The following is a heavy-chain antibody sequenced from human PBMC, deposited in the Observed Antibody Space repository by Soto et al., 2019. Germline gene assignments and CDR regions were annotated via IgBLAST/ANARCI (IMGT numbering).Heavy chain of an antibody. V-gene: IGHV3-23*01. D-gene: IGHD1-26*01. CDR3: ARRGSGSYYDY. Sequence: VQPLESGGGLVQPGGSLRLSCAASGFTFSSYAMRWVRQAPGKGLEWVSAISGSGGSMYYADSVKGRFTISRDNSKNTLYLQMNSLRAEDTAVYYCARRGSGSYYDYWGQGTLVTVSS. CDR2: ISGSGGSM. CDR1: GFTFSSYA. J-gene: IGHJ4*02.